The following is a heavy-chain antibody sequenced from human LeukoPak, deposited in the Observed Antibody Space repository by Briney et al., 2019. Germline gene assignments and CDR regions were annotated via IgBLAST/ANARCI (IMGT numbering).Heavy chain of an antibody. D-gene: IGHD2/OR15-2a*01. CDR1: GFTFSSCG. CDR3: ATPNIGAFDI. Sequence: PGGSLRLSCAASGFTFSSCGLHWVGPAPPKGLEWVAVISYDGSNKYYADSVKRRFTISRDNSKNTLYLQMNSLRAEDTAVYYCATPNIGAFDIWGQGTMVTVSS. CDR2: ISYDGSNK. J-gene: IGHJ3*02. V-gene: IGHV3-30*03.